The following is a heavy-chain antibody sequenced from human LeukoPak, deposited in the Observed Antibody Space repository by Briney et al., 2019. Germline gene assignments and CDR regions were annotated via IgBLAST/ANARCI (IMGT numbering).Heavy chain of an antibody. V-gene: IGHV4-59*01. CDR3: ARQSISGSSLSYFDY. CDR2: IYDSGST. CDR1: GGSISSYY. J-gene: IGHJ4*02. Sequence: SETLSLTCTVSGGSISSYYWSWIRQPPGKGLEWIGNIYDSGSTNYNPSLKSRVTITVDTSKNQCSLKLSSVTAADTAVYYCARQSISGSSLSYFDYWGQGTLVNVSS. D-gene: IGHD3-22*01.